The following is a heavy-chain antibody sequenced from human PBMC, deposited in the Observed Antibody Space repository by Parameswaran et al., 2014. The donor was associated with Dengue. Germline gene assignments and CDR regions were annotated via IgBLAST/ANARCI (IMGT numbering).Heavy chain of an antibody. Sequence: VRQMPGKGLEWMGIIYPGDSDTRYSPSFQGQVTISADKSISTAYLQWSSLKASDTAMYYCARHEFGYGDYGDAFDIWGQGTMVTVSS. CDR3: ARHEFGYGDYGDAFDI. CDR2: IYPGDSDT. D-gene: IGHD4-17*01. V-gene: IGHV5-51*01. J-gene: IGHJ3*02.